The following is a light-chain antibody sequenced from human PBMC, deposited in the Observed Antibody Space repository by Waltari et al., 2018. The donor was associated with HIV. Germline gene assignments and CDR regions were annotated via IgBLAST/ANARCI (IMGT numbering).Light chain of an antibody. Sequence: QSALTQPRSVSGSPGQSVTISCTGSSGDVGNYNAVSWYQQPPGKAPKLIIYDVTQRPSVVPDLFSGSKSGNKASLTIAGLRAEDEADYFCCSYAGSYHVIFGGGTKVTVL. CDR2: DVT. V-gene: IGLV2-11*01. CDR3: CSYAGSYHVI. CDR1: SGDVGNYNA. J-gene: IGLJ2*01.